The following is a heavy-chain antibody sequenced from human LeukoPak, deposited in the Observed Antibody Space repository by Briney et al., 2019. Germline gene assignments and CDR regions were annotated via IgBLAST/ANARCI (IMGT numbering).Heavy chain of an antibody. D-gene: IGHD3-10*01. V-gene: IGHV4-39*07. CDR1: GGSISSSSYY. CDR2: IYYSGST. Sequence: PSETLSLTCTVSGGSISSSSYYWGWIRQPPGKGLEWIGSIYYSGSTYYNPSLKSRVTISVDTSKNQFSLKLSSVTAADTAVYYCARASNLLSGFDYWGQGTLVTVSS. J-gene: IGHJ4*02. CDR3: ARASNLLSGFDY.